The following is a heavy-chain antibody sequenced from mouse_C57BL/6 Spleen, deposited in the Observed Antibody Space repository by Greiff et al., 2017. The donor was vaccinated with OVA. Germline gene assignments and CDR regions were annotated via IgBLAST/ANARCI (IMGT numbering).Heavy chain of an antibody. CDR1: GYTFTSYW. Sequence: VQLQQPGAELVRPGSSVKLSCKASGYTFTSYWMGWVKQRPGQGLEWIGNIYPSDSETHYNQKFKDKATLTVDKSSSTAYMQLSSLTSEDSAVYYCARGEDYGYLYYFDYWGQGTTLTVSS. D-gene: IGHD2-2*01. CDR3: ARGEDYGYLYYFDY. V-gene: IGHV1-61*01. J-gene: IGHJ2*01. CDR2: IYPSDSET.